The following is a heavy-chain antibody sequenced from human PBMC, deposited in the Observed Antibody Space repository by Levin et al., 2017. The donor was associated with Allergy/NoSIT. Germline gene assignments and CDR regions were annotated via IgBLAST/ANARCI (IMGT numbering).Heavy chain of an antibody. D-gene: IGHD3-3*01. CDR1: GYTFTSYA. CDR2: INAGNGNT. J-gene: IGHJ6*03. Sequence: PLASVKVSCKASGYTFTSYAIHWVRQAPGQRLEWMGWINAGNGNTKYSQNFQDRVTITRDTSASTAYMELSSLRSEDTAVYYCARDFGVDPYFYYYMDVWGKGTTVTVSS. CDR3: ARDFGVDPYFYYYMDV. V-gene: IGHV1-3*01.